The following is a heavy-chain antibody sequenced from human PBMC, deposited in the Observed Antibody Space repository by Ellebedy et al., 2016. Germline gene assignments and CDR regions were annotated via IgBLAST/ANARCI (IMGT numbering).Heavy chain of an antibody. CDR2: IYYSGNT. CDR1: GASMSNNY. J-gene: IGHJ4*02. D-gene: IGHD2/OR15-2a*01. CDR3: ARKDGDY. V-gene: IGHV4-59*01. Sequence: SETLSLTXTVSGASMSNNYWTWIRQPPGGGLEWIGLIYYSGNTNYNPSLESRVTMSLDTSKNQLSLTLNSVTAADTAVYYCARKDGDYWGPGTQVTVSS.